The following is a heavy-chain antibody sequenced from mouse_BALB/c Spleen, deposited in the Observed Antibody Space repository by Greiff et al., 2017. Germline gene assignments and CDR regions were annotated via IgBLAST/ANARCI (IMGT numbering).Heavy chain of an antibody. CDR1: GYTFTSYW. J-gene: IGHJ4*01. CDR2: INPSNGRT. V-gene: IGHV1S81*02. CDR3: ARPPYYGSSPYAMDY. Sequence: QVQLQQPGAELVKPGASVKLSCKASGYTFTSYWMHWVKQRPGQGLEWIGEINPSNGRTNYNEKFKSKATLTVDKSSSTAYMQLSSLTSEDSAVYYCARPPYYGSSPYAMDYWGQGTSVTVAS. D-gene: IGHD1-1*01.